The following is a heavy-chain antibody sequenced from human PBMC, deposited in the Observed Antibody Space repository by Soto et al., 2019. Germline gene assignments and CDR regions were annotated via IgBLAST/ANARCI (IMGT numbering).Heavy chain of an antibody. CDR3: ARDTSYYYGSGSFNYGMDV. V-gene: IGHV1-69*13. CDR1: GGTFSSYA. J-gene: IGHJ6*02. CDR2: IIPIFGTA. Sequence: SVKVSCKASGGTFSSYAISWVRQAPGQGLEWMGGIIPIFGTANYAQKFQGRVTITADESTTTAYMELSSLRSEDTAVYYCARDTSYYYGSGSFNYGMDVWGQGTTVTVSS. D-gene: IGHD3-10*01.